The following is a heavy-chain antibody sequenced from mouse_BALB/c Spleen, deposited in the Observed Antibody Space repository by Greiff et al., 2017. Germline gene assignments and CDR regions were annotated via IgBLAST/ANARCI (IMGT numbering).Heavy chain of an antibody. CDR3: ARDYYSSSSYWYFDV. J-gene: IGHJ1*01. D-gene: IGHD1-1*01. CDR2: INPYNDGT. CDR1: GYTFTSYV. Sequence: VQLQQSGPELVKPGASVKMSCKASGYTFTSYVMHWVKQKPGQGLEWIGYINPYNDGTKYNEKFKGKATLTSDKSSSTAYMELSSLTSEDSAVYYCARDYYSSSSYWYFDVWGAGTTVTVSS. V-gene: IGHV1-14*01.